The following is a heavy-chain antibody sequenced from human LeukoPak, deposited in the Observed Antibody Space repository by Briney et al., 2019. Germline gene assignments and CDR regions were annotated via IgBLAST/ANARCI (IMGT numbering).Heavy chain of an antibody. D-gene: IGHD3-22*01. CDR3: ARDRHYYDSSGYTYYFDY. CDR1: GFTFSSYS. V-gene: IGHV3-53*01. J-gene: IGHJ4*02. Sequence: PGGSLRLSCAASGFTFSSYSMNWVRQAPGKGLEWVSVIYSGGSTYYADSVKGRFTISRDNSKNTLYLQMNSLRAEDTAVYYCARDRHYYDSSGYTYYFDYWGQGTLVTVSS. CDR2: IYSGGST.